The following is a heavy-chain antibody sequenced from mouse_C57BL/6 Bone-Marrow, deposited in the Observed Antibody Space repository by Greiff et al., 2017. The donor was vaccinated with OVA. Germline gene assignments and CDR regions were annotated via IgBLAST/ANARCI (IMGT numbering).Heavy chain of an antibody. V-gene: IGHV5-9*01. Sequence: EVKVVESGGGLVKPGGSLKLSCAASGFTFSSYTMSWVRQTPEKRLEWVATISGGGGNTYYPDSVKGRFTISRDNAKNTLYLQMSSLRSEDTALYYCARRGKNYGSEYFDVWGTGTTVTVSS. D-gene: IGHD1-1*01. CDR2: ISGGGGNT. J-gene: IGHJ1*03. CDR3: ARRGKNYGSEYFDV. CDR1: GFTFSSYT.